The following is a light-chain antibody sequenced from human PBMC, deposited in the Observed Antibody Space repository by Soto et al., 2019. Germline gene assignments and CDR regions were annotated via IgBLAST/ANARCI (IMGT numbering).Light chain of an antibody. CDR3: LQDYSYPPP. Sequence: AIQMTQSPSSLSASVGDRVTITCRASQGIRNALGWYQQKPGKAPNLLIYTAANLQSGVPSRFSGSGSGTDFTLTISSLQPEDVATYYCLQDYSYPPPFGQGTKVEI. CDR2: TAA. CDR1: QGIRNA. V-gene: IGKV1-6*01. J-gene: IGKJ1*01.